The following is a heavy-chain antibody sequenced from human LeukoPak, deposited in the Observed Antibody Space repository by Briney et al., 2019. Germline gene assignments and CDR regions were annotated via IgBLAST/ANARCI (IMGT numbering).Heavy chain of an antibody. Sequence: GGSLRLSCAASGFTFSSYAMSWVRRAPGKGLEWVSAISGSGGSTYYADSVKGRFTISRDNSKNTLYLQMDSLRAEDTAVYYCAKPDTAMVMGYFDYWGQGTLVTVSS. CDR3: AKPDTAMVMGYFDY. V-gene: IGHV3-23*01. CDR2: ISGSGGST. D-gene: IGHD5-18*01. CDR1: GFTFSSYA. J-gene: IGHJ4*02.